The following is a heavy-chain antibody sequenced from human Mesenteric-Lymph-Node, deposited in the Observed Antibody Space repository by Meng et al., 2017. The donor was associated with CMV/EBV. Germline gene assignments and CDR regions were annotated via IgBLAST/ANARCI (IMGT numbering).Heavy chain of an antibody. Sequence: GGSLRLSCAASGFAFSSFSMTWVRQSPGKGLEWVASITGTSAYIYYPDSLKGRFTISRDNAKNSLYLQMNSLRAEDTAVYYCARDTPPPRTYYDFWSGYDYYYYGMDVWGQGTTVTVSS. CDR2: ITGTSAYI. D-gene: IGHD3-3*01. J-gene: IGHJ6*02. CDR3: ARDTPPPRTYYDFWSGYDYYYYGMDV. V-gene: IGHV3-21*01. CDR1: GFAFSSFS.